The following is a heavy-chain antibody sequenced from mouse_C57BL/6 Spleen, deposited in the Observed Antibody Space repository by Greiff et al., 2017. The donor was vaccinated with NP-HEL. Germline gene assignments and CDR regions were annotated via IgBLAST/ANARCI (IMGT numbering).Heavy chain of an antibody. D-gene: IGHD3-2*02. V-gene: IGHV5-4*03. CDR2: ISDGGSYT. CDR3: ARASSGYGGDAMDY. Sequence: EVKLVESGGGLVKPGGSLKLSCAASGFTFSSYAMSWVRQTPEKRLEWVATISDGGSYTYYPDNVKGRFTISRDNAKNNLYLQMSHLKSEDTAMYYCARASSGYGGDAMDYWGQRTSVTVSS. CDR1: GFTFSSYA. J-gene: IGHJ4*01.